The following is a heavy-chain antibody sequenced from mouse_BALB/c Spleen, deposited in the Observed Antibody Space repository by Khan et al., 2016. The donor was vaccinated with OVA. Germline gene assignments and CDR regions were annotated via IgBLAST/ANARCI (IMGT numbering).Heavy chain of an antibody. Sequence: QVQLQQSGAELAKPGASVKMSCTASGYTFTTYWIHWIKQRPGQGLEWIGYINPSTGSTEYNKNFKDRATLTADESSSTAYMQLNSLTSVESAVYDCARRGLYGLFADWGQGTLVTVAA. J-gene: IGHJ3*01. CDR2: INPSTGST. CDR3: ARRGLYGLFAD. CDR1: GYTFTTYW. D-gene: IGHD2-10*02. V-gene: IGHV1-7*01.